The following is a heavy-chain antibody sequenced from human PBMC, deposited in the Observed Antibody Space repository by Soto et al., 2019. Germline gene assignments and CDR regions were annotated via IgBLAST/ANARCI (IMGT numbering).Heavy chain of an antibody. CDR2: ISYSGST. J-gene: IGHJ4*02. CDR3: ARGTSWQLPFVF. Sequence: SATLSLTCTVSSDSISSYYWSWIPQPPGQRLEWIGYISYSGSTDYNPSLKSRVTISGDTSKNQFSLKVSSVTAADTAGYYRARGTSWQLPFVFWGTGTRITVSS. CDR1: SDSISSYY. V-gene: IGHV4-59*01. D-gene: IGHD6-13*01.